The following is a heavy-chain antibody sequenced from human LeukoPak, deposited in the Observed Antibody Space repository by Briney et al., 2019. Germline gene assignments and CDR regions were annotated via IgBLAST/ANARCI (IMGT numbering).Heavy chain of an antibody. CDR3: ARGGSSFDY. D-gene: IGHD3-16*01. J-gene: IGHJ4*02. Sequence: GGSLRRYCAASGFNLSSYSMNWVRQAPGQGLEWVSSISSSSSYIYYADSVKGRFTISRDNAKNPLYLQMNSLRAEDTAVYYCARGGSSFDYWGQGTLVTVSS. CDR2: ISSSSSYI. V-gene: IGHV3-21*01. CDR1: GFNLSSYS.